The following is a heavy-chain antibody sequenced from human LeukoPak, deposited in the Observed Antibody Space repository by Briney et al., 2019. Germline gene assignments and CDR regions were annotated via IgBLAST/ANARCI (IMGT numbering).Heavy chain of an antibody. CDR1: GGSISSGSYY. Sequence: TPSETLSLTCTVSGGSISSGSYYWSWIRQPAGKGLEWIGRIYTSGSTNYNPSLKSRVTISVDTSKNQFSLKLSSVTAADTAVYYCARDRKASGAAIGFQHWGQGTLVTVSS. CDR3: ARDRKASGAAIGFQH. CDR2: IYTSGST. D-gene: IGHD2-2*02. J-gene: IGHJ1*01. V-gene: IGHV4-61*02.